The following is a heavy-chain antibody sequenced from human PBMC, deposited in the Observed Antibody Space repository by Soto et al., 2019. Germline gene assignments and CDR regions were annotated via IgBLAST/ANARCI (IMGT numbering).Heavy chain of an antibody. CDR3: ASDYSNYGIGYGMDV. CDR1: VFTFSRNY. V-gene: IGHV3-53*01. J-gene: IGHJ6*02. Sequence: GGSLRLSGAASVFTFSRNYVSWFRQAPGKGLEWVSVIYSGGSTYYADSVKGRFSISRDNSKNTLYLQMNSLRAEDTAVYYCASDYSNYGIGYGMDVWGQGTTLTVSS. CDR2: IYSGGST. D-gene: IGHD4-4*01.